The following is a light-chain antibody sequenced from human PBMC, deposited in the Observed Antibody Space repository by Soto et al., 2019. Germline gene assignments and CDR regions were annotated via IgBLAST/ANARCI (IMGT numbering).Light chain of an antibody. Sequence: QSALTQPPSASGSPGQSVTFSCTGTSSDVGGYNYVSWYQQHPGRAPKLIIYEVTKRPSGVPDRFSGSKSGNTASLTVSGLKAEDEADYYCSSYAGSNHWVFGGGTKLTVL. CDR1: SSDVGGYNY. J-gene: IGLJ3*02. CDR3: SSYAGSNHWV. V-gene: IGLV2-8*01. CDR2: EVT.